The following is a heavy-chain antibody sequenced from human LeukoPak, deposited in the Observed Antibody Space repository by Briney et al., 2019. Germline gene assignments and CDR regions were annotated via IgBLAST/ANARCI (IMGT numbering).Heavy chain of an antibody. D-gene: IGHD5-24*01. J-gene: IGHJ4*02. CDR3: TRVGYIDEGIDY. CDR2: IKQDGSKK. CDR1: GFPFSSYW. Sequence: GGSLRLSCVASGFPFSSYWMTWVRQAPGKGLEWAANIKQDGSKKAYVDSVKGRFTISRDNAKNSLYLQMNSLRAEDTAIYYCTRVGYIDEGIDYWGQGTLVTVSS. V-gene: IGHV3-7*04.